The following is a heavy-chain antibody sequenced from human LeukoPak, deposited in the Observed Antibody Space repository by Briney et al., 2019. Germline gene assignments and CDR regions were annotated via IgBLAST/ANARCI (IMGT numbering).Heavy chain of an antibody. CDR2: IYHSGST. J-gene: IGHJ5*02. Sequence: PSETLSLTCTVSGYSISSGYYWGWIRQPPGKGLEWIGSIYHSGSTYYNPSLKSRVTISVDTSKNQFSLKLSSVTAADTAVYYCARSGTFWSGYRNWFDPWGRGTLVTVSS. V-gene: IGHV4-38-2*02. CDR3: ARSGTFWSGYRNWFDP. D-gene: IGHD3-3*01. CDR1: GYSISSGYY.